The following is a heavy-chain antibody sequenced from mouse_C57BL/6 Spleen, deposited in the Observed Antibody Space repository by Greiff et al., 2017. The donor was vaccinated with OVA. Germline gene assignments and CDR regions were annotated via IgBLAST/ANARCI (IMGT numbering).Heavy chain of an antibody. CDR2: IDPEDGET. CDR3: ASGDYDGFYV. CDR1: GFNIKDYY. J-gene: IGHJ1*03. V-gene: IGHV14-2*01. D-gene: IGHD2-4*01. Sequence: EVKLQESGAELVKPGASVKLSCTASGFNIKDYYMHWVKQRTEQGLEWIGRIDPEDGETKYAPKFQGKATITADTTSNTAYPQLSSQTSADTAVYYCASGDYDGFYVWGTGTTVTVSS.